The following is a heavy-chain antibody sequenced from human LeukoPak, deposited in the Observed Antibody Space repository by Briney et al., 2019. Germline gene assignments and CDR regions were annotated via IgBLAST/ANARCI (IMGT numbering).Heavy chain of an antibody. Sequence: GGSLRLSCAASRFIFSNFWMSWVRQAPGKGLEWVAGIKQDGSEKFYVDSVKGRLTISRDNAKDSLYLQMNFLRTEDTALYYCARTRGETYFDYWGQGTLVTVSS. CDR3: ARTRGETYFDY. J-gene: IGHJ4*02. CDR1: RFIFSNFW. D-gene: IGHD2-21*01. V-gene: IGHV3-7*01. CDR2: IKQDGSEK.